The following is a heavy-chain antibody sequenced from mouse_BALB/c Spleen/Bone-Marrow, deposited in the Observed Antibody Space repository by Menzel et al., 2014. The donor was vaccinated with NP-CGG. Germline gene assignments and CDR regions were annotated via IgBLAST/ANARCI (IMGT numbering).Heavy chain of an antibody. CDR2: IDPRTGYT. CDR1: DYTFTTYW. D-gene: IGHD1-1*01. J-gene: IGHJ3*01. Sequence: QAQLKESGAELAKPGASVKMSCKVSDYTFTTYWMHWVKQRPGQGLEWIGYIDPRTGYTEYNQKFKDKATLTADKSSSTAYMQLSSLTSEDAAVYYCARYGDAYWGQGTLVTVSA. V-gene: IGHV1-7*01. CDR3: ARYGDAY.